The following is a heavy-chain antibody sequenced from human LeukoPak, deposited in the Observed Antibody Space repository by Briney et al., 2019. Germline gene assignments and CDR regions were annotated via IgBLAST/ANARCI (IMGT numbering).Heavy chain of an antibody. D-gene: IGHD6-19*01. J-gene: IGHJ5*02. V-gene: IGHV3-21*01. CDR1: GFPFSSYT. Sequence: GGSLRPSCVASGFPFSSYTMNWVRQAPGKGLEWVSSISSSSSYIYYADSVKGRFTISRDNAKNSLYLQMNSLRAEDTAVYYCARDRSGWDNWFDPWGQGTLVTVSS. CDR2: ISSSSSYI. CDR3: ARDRSGWDNWFDP.